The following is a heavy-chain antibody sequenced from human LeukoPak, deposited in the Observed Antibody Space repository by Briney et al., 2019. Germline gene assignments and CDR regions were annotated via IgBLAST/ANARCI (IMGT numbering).Heavy chain of an antibody. CDR2: SGGST. Sequence: SGGSTYYADSVKGRFTISRDNSKNTLYLQMNSLRAEDTAVYYCAKGGHQIVVVPAALDYWGQGTLVTVSS. V-gene: IGHV3-23*01. J-gene: IGHJ4*02. D-gene: IGHD2-2*01. CDR3: AKGGHQIVVVPAALDY.